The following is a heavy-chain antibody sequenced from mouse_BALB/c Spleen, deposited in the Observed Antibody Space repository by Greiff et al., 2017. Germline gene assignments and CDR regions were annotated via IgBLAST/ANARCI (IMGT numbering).Heavy chain of an antibody. D-gene: IGHD2-1*01. CDR1: GFTFSSFG. CDR2: ISSGSSTI. CDR3: ARGGNYVYYAMDY. Sequence: EVKLMESGGGLVQPGGSRKLSCAASGFTFSSFGMHWVRQAPEKGLEWVAYISSGSSTIYYADTVKGRFTISRDNPKNTLFLQMTSLRSEDTAMYYCARGGNYVYYAMDYWGQGTSVTVSS. J-gene: IGHJ4*01. V-gene: IGHV5-17*02.